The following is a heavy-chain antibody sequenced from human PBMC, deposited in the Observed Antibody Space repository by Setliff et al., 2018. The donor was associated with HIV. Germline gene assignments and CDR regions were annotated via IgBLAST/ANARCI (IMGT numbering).Heavy chain of an antibody. CDR2: IKQDGSEK. D-gene: IGHD2-15*01. Sequence: GGSLRLSCAASGFTFSDYWMTWVRQAPGKGLEWVANIKQDGSEKYCVDSVKGRFTISRDNAKNSLYLQMNSLRAEDTAVYYCARYSLWTFDIWGQGTMVTVSS. V-gene: IGHV3-7*01. CDR3: ARYSLWTFDI. CDR1: GFTFSDYW. J-gene: IGHJ3*02.